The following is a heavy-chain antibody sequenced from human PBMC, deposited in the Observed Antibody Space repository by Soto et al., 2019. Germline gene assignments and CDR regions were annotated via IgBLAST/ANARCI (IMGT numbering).Heavy chain of an antibody. CDR3: ARRAEGYYGMDV. CDR1: GYTLTAFH. V-gene: IGHV1-46*01. Sequence: ASVKVSCKASGYTLTAFHMHWVRQAPGLGLEWMGIINPSLGHSNTAQRFQGRVTMTWDTSTSTFYMELSSLRSDDTAVYYCARRAEGYYGMDVWGQGTTVTVSS. CDR2: INPSLGHS. J-gene: IGHJ6*02.